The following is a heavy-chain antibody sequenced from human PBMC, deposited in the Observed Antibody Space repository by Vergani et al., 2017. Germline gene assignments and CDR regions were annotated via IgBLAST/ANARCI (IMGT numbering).Heavy chain of an antibody. CDR1: GFTFSSYS. J-gene: IGHJ6*03. D-gene: IGHD4-11*01. CDR3: ARGPTVKAPGYYMDV. CDR2: ISSSSSYI. V-gene: IGHV3-21*01. Sequence: EVQLVESGGGLVKPGGSLRLSCAASGFTFSSYSMNWVRQAPGKGLEWVSSISSSSSYIYYADSVKGRFTISRENAKNSLYLQMNSLRAEDTAVYYCARGPTVKAPGYYMDVWGKGTTVTVSS.